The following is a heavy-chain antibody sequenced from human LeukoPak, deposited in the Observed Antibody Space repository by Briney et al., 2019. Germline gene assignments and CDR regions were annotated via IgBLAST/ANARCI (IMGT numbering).Heavy chain of an antibody. V-gene: IGHV1-2*02. CDR2: INPNSGGT. J-gene: IGHJ4*02. CDR3: SRASTMAAPGAMPNDF. CDR1: GYTFTGYY. Sequence: WASVKVSCKASGYTFTGYYMHWVRQAPEQGLEWMGWINPNSGGTNYAQKFQGRVTMTRDTSISTAYMELSSLRSDDSAVYFCSRASTMAAPGAMPNDFWGQGTLVTVSS. D-gene: IGHD6-13*01.